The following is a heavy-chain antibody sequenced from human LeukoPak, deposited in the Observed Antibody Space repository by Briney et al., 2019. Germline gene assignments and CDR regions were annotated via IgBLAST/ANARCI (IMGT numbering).Heavy chain of an antibody. CDR1: GGSISSSYY. V-gene: IGHV4-39*01. D-gene: IGHD6-13*01. J-gene: IGHJ5*02. Sequence: SETLSLTCTVSGGSISSSYYWGWIRQPPGKGLEWIGSIYYSGSTYYNPSLKSRVTISVDTSKNQFSLKLSSVTAADTAVYYCARRLAAAAGRWFDPWGQGTLVTVSS. CDR3: ARRLAAAAGRWFDP. CDR2: IYYSGST.